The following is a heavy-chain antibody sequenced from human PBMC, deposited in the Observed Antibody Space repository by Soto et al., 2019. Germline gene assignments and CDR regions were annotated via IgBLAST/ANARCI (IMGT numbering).Heavy chain of an antibody. J-gene: IGHJ4*02. CDR3: ARVSGIAVAEV. CDR1: GYTFTSYA. Sequence: QVQLVQSGAEVEKPGASVKVSCKASGYTFTSYAMHWVRQAPGQRLEWMGWINAGNGNTKYSQKFQGRVTITRDTSASIAYMELSSLRSEDTAVYYCARVSGIAVAEVWGQGTLVTVSS. CDR2: INAGNGNT. V-gene: IGHV1-3*01. D-gene: IGHD6-19*01.